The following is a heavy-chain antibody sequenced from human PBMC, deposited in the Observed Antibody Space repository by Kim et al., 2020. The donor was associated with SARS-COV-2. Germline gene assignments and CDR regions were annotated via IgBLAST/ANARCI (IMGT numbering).Heavy chain of an antibody. CDR3: ARDQAVGMVRGDFFDY. V-gene: IGHV3-21*01. CDR2: ISSSSSYI. J-gene: IGHJ4*02. D-gene: IGHD3-10*01. Sequence: GGSLRLSCAASGFTFSSYSMNWVRQAPGKGLEWVSSISSSSSYIYYADSVKGRFTISRDNAKNSLYLQMNSLRAEDTAVYYCARDQAVGMVRGDFFDYWGQGTLVTVSS. CDR1: GFTFSSYS.